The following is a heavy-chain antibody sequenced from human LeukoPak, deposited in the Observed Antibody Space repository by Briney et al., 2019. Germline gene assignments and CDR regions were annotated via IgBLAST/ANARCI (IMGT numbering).Heavy chain of an antibody. J-gene: IGHJ5*02. D-gene: IGHD3-3*01. CDR3: ARGKTVTIFGVVITPPDP. V-gene: IGHV4-34*01. Sequence: PSETLSLTCAVYGGSFSGYYWSWIRQPPGKGLEWIGEINHSGSTNYNPSLKSRVTISVDTSKNQFSLKLSSVTAADTAVYYCARGKTVTIFGVVITPPDPWGQGTLVTVSS. CDR1: GGSFSGYY. CDR2: INHSGST.